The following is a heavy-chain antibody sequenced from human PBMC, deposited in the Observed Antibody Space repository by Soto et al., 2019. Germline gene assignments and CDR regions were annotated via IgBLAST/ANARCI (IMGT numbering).Heavy chain of an antibody. Sequence: KPSETLSLTCTVSGGSISSSGYYWSWVRQHPGKGLEWIGYIYFSGSTNYNPSLKSRVTISVDTSKNQFSLKLSSVTAADTAVYYCARDYYDSTGYHYYYSGMDVWGQGTLVTVSS. CDR3: ARDYYDSTGYHYYYSGMDV. D-gene: IGHD3-22*01. V-gene: IGHV4-31*03. CDR2: IYFSGST. CDR1: GGSISSSGYY. J-gene: IGHJ6*02.